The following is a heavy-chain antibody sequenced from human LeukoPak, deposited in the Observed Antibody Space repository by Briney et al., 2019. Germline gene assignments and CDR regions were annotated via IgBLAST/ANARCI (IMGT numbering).Heavy chain of an antibody. D-gene: IGHD1-26*01. CDR3: GKSRIGFSGLVDL. Sequence: GGSLRLSCAASGFTFSTYGMQWVRQVPGKGLEWVSYISGSSDSIKYAESVKGRFTNSRDNAKNSLYLHLNSLRAEDTAVYYCGKSRIGFSGLVDLWGQGTLVTVSS. CDR1: GFTFSTYG. CDR2: ISGSSDSI. V-gene: IGHV3-48*04. J-gene: IGHJ5*02.